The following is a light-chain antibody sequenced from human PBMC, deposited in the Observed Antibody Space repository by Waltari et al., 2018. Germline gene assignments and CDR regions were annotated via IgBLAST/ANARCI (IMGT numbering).Light chain of an antibody. CDR3: GTWYSSLSAYV. J-gene: IGLJ1*01. V-gene: IGLV1-51*02. CDR2: END. Sequence: QSVLTQPPSVSAATGQKVTIPCPGSSSNIRNNYVSWYQQLPGTAPKLLIYENDKRPSGIPDRFSGSNSGTSATLGITGLQTEDEADYYCGTWYSSLSAYVFGTGTKVTVL. CDR1: SSNIRNNY.